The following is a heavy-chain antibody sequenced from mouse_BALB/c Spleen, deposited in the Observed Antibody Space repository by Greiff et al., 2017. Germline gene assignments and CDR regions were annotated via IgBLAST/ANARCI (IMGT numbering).Heavy chain of an antibody. CDR2: IRLKSNNYAT. V-gene: IGHV6-6*02. CDR3: ASLRLYAMDY. D-gene: IGHD1-2*01. CDR1: GFTFSNYW. J-gene: IGHJ4*01. Sequence: EVQLVESGGGLVQPGGSMKLSCVASGFTFSNYWMNWVRQSPEKGLEWVAEIRLKSNNYATHYAESVKGRFTISRDDSKSSVYLQMNNLRAEDTGIYYCASLRLYAMDYWGQGTSVTVSS.